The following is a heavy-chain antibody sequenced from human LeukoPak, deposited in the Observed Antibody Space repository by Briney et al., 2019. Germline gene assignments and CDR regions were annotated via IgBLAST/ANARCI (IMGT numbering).Heavy chain of an antibody. CDR1: GGSISNSDYY. V-gene: IGHV4-39*01. J-gene: IGHJ4*01. CDR3: ARRVLLWFGESQYYFDY. CDR2: IYYRGST. D-gene: IGHD3-10*01. Sequence: SETLSLTCTVSGGSISNSDYYWGWTRPPPGKGREWIGCIYYRGSTYYNPSLESRVTLSVDTSKNQFSLKLSSVTAADTAVYYCARRVLLWFGESQYYFDYWGHGTLVTVSS.